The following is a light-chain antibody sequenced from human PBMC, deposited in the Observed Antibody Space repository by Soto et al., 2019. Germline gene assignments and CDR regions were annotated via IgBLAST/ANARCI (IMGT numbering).Light chain of an antibody. CDR3: QQYGSSGT. CDR2: DAS. Sequence: EIVMTQSPGTLSVSPGERATLSCRASQSVSSNLAWYQQKPGQAPRLLISDASTRATGIPDRFSGSGSGTDFTLTISRLEPEDFAVYYCQQYGSSGTFGQGTKVDIK. V-gene: IGKV3-20*01. CDR1: QSVSSN. J-gene: IGKJ1*01.